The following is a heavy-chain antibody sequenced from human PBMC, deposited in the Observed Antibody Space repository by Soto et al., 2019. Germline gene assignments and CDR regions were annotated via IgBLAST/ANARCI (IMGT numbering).Heavy chain of an antibody. V-gene: IGHV1-46*01. CDR2: INPSGGST. D-gene: IGHD2-8*01. J-gene: IGHJ6*02. CDR3: ARVLRAQDYYYYYGMDV. Sequence: QVQLVQSGAEEKKPGASVKVSCKASGYTFTSYYMHWVRQAPGQGLEWMGIINPSGGSTSYAQKFQGRVTMTRDTSTSTVYMELSSLRSEDTAVYYCARVLRAQDYYYYYGMDVWGQGTTVTVSS. CDR1: GYTFTSYY.